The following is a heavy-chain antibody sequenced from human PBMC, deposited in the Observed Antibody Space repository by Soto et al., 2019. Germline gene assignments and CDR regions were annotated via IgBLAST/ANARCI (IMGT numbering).Heavy chain of an antibody. Sequence: GGSLRLSCAASGFTFSSYAMHWVRQAPGKGLEWVAVISYDGSNKYYADSVKGQFTISRDNSKNTLYLQMNSLRVEDTAVFYCARDLGYCSSATCPRGGYYYGMDVWGQGTTVTVSS. V-gene: IGHV3-30-3*01. CDR1: GFTFSSYA. CDR3: ARDLGYCSSATCPRGGYYYGMDV. J-gene: IGHJ6*02. D-gene: IGHD2-2*01. CDR2: ISYDGSNK.